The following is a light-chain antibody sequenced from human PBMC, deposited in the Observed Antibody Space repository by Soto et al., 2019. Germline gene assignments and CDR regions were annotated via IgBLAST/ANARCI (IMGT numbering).Light chain of an antibody. J-gene: IGLJ1*01. CDR3: RSYAGSSTSV. V-gene: IGLV2-23*02. CDR2: EVS. Sequence: QSALTQPASVSGSPGQSITISCTGTSSDVGSYNLVSWYQQHPGKAPKLMIYEVSKRPSGVSNRFSGSKSGNTASLTISGLQAEYETDYYCRSYAGSSTSVFGTGTKVTIL. CDR1: SSDVGSYNL.